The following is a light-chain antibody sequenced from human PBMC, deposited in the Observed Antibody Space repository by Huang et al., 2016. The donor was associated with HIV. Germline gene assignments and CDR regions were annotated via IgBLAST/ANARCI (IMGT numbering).Light chain of an antibody. J-gene: IGKJ5*01. CDR2: DAS. CDR1: QSVSSY. V-gene: IGKV3-11*01. Sequence: EIVLTQSPATLSLSPGERATLSCRASQSVSSYLAWYQQKPGQAPRLRIYDASNRATGISAMFSGSGSGTDFTRTISSLEPEDFAVYYCQHRSNWPITFGQGTRLEIK. CDR3: QHRSNWPIT.